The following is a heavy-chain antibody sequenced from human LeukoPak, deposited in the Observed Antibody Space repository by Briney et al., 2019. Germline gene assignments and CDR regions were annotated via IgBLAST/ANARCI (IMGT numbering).Heavy chain of an antibody. J-gene: IGHJ5*02. CDR3: AKDFHGYSSSWSNWFDP. CDR1: GFTFSSYG. D-gene: IGHD6-13*01. Sequence: GGSLRLSCGASGFTFSSYGMHWVRQAPGKGLEWVAVIWYDGSNKYYADSVKGRFTISRDNSKNTLYLQMNSLRAEDTAVYYCAKDFHGYSSSWSNWFDPWGQGTLVTVSS. CDR2: IWYDGSNK. V-gene: IGHV3-33*06.